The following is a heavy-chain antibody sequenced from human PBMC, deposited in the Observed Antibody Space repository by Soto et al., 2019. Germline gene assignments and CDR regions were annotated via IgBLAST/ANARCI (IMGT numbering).Heavy chain of an antibody. CDR3: ARDLQYYDSSGYYGSYPFDY. V-gene: IGHV1-69*08. CDR1: GGTFSSYT. D-gene: IGHD3-22*01. Sequence: QVQLVQSGAEVKKPGSSVKVSCKASGGTFSSYTISWVRQAPGQGLEWMGRIIPILGIANYAQKFQGRVTITADKSTSTAYMELSSLRSEDTAVYYCARDLQYYDSSGYYGSYPFDYWGQGTLVTVSS. CDR2: IIPILGIA. J-gene: IGHJ4*02.